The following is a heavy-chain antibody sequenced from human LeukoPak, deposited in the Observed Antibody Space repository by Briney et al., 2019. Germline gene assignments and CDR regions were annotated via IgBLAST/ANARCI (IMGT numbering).Heavy chain of an antibody. CDR3: ARDLSHRNTMIVFPPDY. CDR2: ISSSGSTI. CDR1: GFTFSDYY. Sequence: GGSLRLSCAASGFTFSDYYMSWIRQAPGKGLEWVSYISSSGSTIYYADSVKGRFTISRDNAKNSLYLQMNSLRAEDTAVYYCARDLSHRNTMIVFPPDYWGQGTLVTVSS. J-gene: IGHJ4*02. D-gene: IGHD3-22*01. V-gene: IGHV3-11*01.